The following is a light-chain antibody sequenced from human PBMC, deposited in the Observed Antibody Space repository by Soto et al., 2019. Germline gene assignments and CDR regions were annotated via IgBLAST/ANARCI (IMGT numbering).Light chain of an antibody. V-gene: IGLV2-11*01. CDR2: DVS. Sequence: QSALTQPRSVSGSPGQSVTISCTGTSSDVGGYKYVSWYQQHPGKAPKLMIYDVSKRPSGVPDRFSGSKSGNTASLTISGLQAEDEDDYSCCSYAGSYTLVFGGGTKLTVL. CDR3: CSYAGSYTLV. CDR1: SSDVGGYKY. J-gene: IGLJ3*02.